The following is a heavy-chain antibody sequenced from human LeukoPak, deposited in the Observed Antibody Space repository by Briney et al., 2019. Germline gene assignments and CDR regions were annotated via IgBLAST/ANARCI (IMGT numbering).Heavy chain of an antibody. CDR1: GGSISSGSYY. D-gene: IGHD2-15*01. CDR3: ARSRYCSGGSCYED. CDR2: IYTSGST. J-gene: IGHJ4*02. V-gene: IGHV4-61*02. Sequence: SQTLSLTCTVSGGSISSGSYYWSWIRQPAGKGLEWIGRIYTSGSTNYNPSLKSRVTISVDTSKNQFSLKLSSVTAADTAVYYCARSRYCSGGSCYEDWGQGTLVTVSS.